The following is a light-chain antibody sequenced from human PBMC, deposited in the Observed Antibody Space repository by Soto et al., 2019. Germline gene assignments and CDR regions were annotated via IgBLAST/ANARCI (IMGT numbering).Light chain of an antibody. J-gene: IGKJ1*01. CDR2: DAS. V-gene: IGKV1-5*01. CDR3: LQDYNSPRT. CDR1: QSISSW. Sequence: DIQMTQSPSTLSGSVGERVTITCRASQSISSWLAWYQQKQGKAPKILIYDASSLESGVPSRFRGSGSGTDFTLPLSRLQPEDFATYYCLQDYNSPRTFGQGTKVDIK.